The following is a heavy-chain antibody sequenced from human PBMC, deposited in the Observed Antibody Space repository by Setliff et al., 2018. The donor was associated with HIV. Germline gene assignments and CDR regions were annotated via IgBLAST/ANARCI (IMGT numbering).Heavy chain of an antibody. CDR3: ARARRDSYDRGRRNHYYIDV. CDR2: MNPNSGNT. V-gene: IGHV1-8*02. J-gene: IGHJ6*03. D-gene: IGHD3-22*01. CDR1: GYTFTGYY. Sequence: ASVKVSCKASGYTFTGYYMHWVRQAPGQGLEWMGWMNPNSGNTGYSQTFQGRVTMTRNTSIGTAYMELNNLKFEDTAVYYCARARRDSYDRGRRNHYYIDVWGKGTTVTVSS.